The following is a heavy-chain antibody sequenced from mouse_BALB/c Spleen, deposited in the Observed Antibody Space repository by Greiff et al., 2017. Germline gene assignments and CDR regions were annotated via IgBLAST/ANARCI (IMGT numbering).Heavy chain of an antibody. Sequence: QVQLQQSGAELARPGASVKLSCKASGYTFTSYWMQWVKQRPGQGLEWIGAIYPGDGDTRYTQKFKGKATLTADKSSSTAYMQLSSLASEDSAVYYCARSSYGKNAMDDWGQGTSVTVSS. D-gene: IGHD2-10*01. J-gene: IGHJ4*01. CDR2: IYPGDGDT. CDR3: ARSSYGKNAMDD. CDR1: GYTFTSYW. V-gene: IGHV1-87*01.